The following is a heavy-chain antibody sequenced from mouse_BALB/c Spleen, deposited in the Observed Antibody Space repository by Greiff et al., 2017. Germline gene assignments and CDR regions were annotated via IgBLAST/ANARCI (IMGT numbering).Heavy chain of an antibody. CDR2: INPNNGGT. J-gene: IGHJ4*01. D-gene: IGHD1-2*01. CDR1: GYTFTDYN. Sequence: EVQLHQSGPELVKPGASVKIPCKASGYTFTDYNMDWVKQSHGKSLEWIGDINPNNGGTIYNQKFKGKATLTVDKSSSKAYMELRSLTSEDTAVYYCARGDFITTAPMDYWGQGTSVTVSS. CDR3: ARGDFITTAPMDY. V-gene: IGHV1-18*01.